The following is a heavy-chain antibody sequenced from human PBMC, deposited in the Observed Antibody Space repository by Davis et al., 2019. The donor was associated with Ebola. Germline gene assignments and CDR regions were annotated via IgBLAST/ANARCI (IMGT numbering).Heavy chain of an antibody. D-gene: IGHD2-15*01. CDR3: ARDLRVPWGYCSGGSCYSYYYYGMDV. Sequence: GGSLRLSCAASGFTLSSSGVHWVRQAPGKGLEWVAVISYDGSNKYYADSVKGRFTISRDISKNTLYLQMNSLRAEDTAVYYCARDLRVPWGYCSGGSCYSYYYYGMDVWGQGTTVTVSS. J-gene: IGHJ6*02. V-gene: IGHV3-30*03. CDR1: GFTLSSSG. CDR2: ISYDGSNK.